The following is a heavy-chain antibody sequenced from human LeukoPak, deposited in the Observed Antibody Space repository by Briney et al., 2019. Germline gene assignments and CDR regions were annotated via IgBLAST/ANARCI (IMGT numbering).Heavy chain of an antibody. CDR1: GYSISSGYY. D-gene: IGHD6-13*01. CDR3: ARRSSSWFPFDY. Sequence: KPSETLSLTXAVSGYSISSGYYWGWIRQPPGKGLEWIGSIYHSGSTYYNPSLKSRVTISVDTSKNQFSLKLSSVTAADTAVYYCARRSSSWFPFDYWGQGTLVTVSS. V-gene: IGHV4-38-2*01. J-gene: IGHJ4*02. CDR2: IYHSGST.